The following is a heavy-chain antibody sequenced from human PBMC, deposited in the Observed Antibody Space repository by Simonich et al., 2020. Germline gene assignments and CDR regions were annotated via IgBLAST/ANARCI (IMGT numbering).Heavy chain of an antibody. V-gene: IGHV1-2*04. CDR3: ARGRLTGDKGAFAI. CDR2: INPNGGGT. Sequence: QVQLVQTGAEVKKPGASVKVSGKASGYTFTGYYMHWVRQAPGKGLEWMGWINPNGGGTNYAKKCQGWVTMTRDTSISTAYMELSRLRSDDTAVYYCARGRLTGDKGAFAIWGQGTMVTVSS. CDR1: GYTFTGYY. J-gene: IGHJ3*02. D-gene: IGHD7-27*01.